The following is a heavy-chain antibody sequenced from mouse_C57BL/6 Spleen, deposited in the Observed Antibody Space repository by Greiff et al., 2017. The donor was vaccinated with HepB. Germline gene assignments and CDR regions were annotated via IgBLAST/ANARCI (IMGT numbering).Heavy chain of an antibody. V-gene: IGHV2-6*01. CDR1: GFSLTSYG. D-gene: IGHD1-1*01. CDR2: IWGVGST. J-gene: IGHJ4*01. Sequence: QVQLKQSGPGLVAPSQSLSITCTVSGFSLTSYGVDWVRQSPGKGLEWLGVIWGVGSTNYNSALKSRLSISKDNSKSQVFLKMNSLQTDDTAMYYCARGLYYGSSLYAMDYWGQGTSVTVSS. CDR3: ARGLYYGSSLYAMDY.